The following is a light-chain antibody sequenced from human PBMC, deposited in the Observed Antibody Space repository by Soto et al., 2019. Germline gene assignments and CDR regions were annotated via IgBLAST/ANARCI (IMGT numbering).Light chain of an antibody. CDR2: DVN. Sequence: QSVLTQPASVSGSPGQSITISCTGTSSDVGYYNYVSWYQQHPGKAPKLMIYDVNNRPSGVSDRFSGSKSGNTASLTISGLQAEDEGDYYCSSFTTSSSVVFGGGTKLTVL. J-gene: IGLJ2*01. CDR3: SSFTTSSSVV. CDR1: SSDVGYYNY. V-gene: IGLV2-14*01.